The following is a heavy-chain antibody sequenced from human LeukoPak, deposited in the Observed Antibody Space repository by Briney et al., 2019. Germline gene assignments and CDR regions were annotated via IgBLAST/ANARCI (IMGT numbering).Heavy chain of an antibody. CDR2: IKQDGSEK. Sequence: GGSLRLSCAASGFTFSSYWMSWVRQAPGKGLEWAANIKQDGSEKYYVDSVKGRFTISRDNAKNSLYLQMNSLRAEDTAVYYCATGGGESPFYYFMDVWGKGTTVTISS. D-gene: IGHD3-16*01. J-gene: IGHJ6*03. CDR1: GFTFSSYW. CDR3: ATGGGESPFYYFMDV. V-gene: IGHV3-7*01.